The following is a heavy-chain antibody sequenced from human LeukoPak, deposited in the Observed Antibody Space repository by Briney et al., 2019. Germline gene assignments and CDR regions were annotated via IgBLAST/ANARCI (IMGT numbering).Heavy chain of an antibody. V-gene: IGHV1-2*02. D-gene: IGHD6-13*01. Sequence: INPNSGGTNYAQKFQGRVTMTRDTSISTAYMELSRLRSDDTAVYYCARGYIAAAGTIDYWGQGTLVTVSS. CDR3: ARGYIAAAGTIDY. J-gene: IGHJ4*02. CDR2: INPNSGGT.